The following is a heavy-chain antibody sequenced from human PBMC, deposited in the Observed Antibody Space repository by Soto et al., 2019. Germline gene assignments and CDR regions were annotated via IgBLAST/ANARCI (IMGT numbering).Heavy chain of an antibody. CDR3: ATLTRGGHDYGDPTLDY. CDR2: ISSSSSYI. J-gene: IGHJ4*02. D-gene: IGHD4-17*01. V-gene: IGHV3-21*01. CDR1: GFTFSSYS. Sequence: GGSLRLSCAASGFTFSSYSMNWVRQAPGKGLEWVSSISSSSSYIYYADSVKGRFTISRDNAKNSLYLQMNSLRAEDTAVYYCATLTRGGHDYGDPTLDYWGQGTLVTVSS.